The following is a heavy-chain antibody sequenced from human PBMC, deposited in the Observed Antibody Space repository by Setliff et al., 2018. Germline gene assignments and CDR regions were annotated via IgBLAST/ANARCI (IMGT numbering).Heavy chain of an antibody. J-gene: IGHJ4*02. Sequence: SVKVSCKASGGTFSSYAISWVRQAPGQGLEWMGGIIPILGIANYAQKFQGRVTITADKSTSTAYMELSSLRSEATAVYYCARVGGSGGNYWGQGTLVTVSS. CDR3: ARVGGSGGNY. D-gene: IGHD3-10*01. V-gene: IGHV1-69*10. CDR2: IIPILGIA. CDR1: GGTFSSYA.